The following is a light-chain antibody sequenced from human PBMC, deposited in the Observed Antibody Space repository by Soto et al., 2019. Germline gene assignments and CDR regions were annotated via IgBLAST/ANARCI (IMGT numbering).Light chain of an antibody. CDR1: QTIRFNN. Sequence: EIVLTQSPGTLSLSPGDRVTLSCRASQTIRFNNLAWYQQKPGQAPRLLIYGAFNRATGLPDRFSGSGSGADFTLTISRLEPEDSAMYYCQQYTTSSAFGGGTKVDIK. CDR2: GAF. J-gene: IGKJ4*01. CDR3: QQYTTSSA. V-gene: IGKV3-20*01.